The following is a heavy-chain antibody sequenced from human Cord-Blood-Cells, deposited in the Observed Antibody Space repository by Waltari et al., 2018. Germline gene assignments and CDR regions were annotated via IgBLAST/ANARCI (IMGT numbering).Heavy chain of an antibody. J-gene: IGHJ4*02. Sequence: QVQLQQWGAGLLKPSETLSLTCAVYGGSFSGYYWSWIRQPPGKGLEWIGEINHSGRTNSNPTLKSRGTISVDTSKNQFSLKLSAVAAADTAVYYCARHYYYGSGSYPLFDYWGQGTLVTVSS. CDR2: INHSGRT. V-gene: IGHV4-34*01. D-gene: IGHD3-10*01. CDR1: GGSFSGYY. CDR3: ARHYYYGSGSYPLFDY.